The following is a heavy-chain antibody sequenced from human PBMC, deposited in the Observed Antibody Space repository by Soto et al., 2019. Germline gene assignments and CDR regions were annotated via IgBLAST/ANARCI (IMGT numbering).Heavy chain of an antibody. D-gene: IGHD2-2*01. CDR2: IYYSGST. J-gene: IGHJ6*03. V-gene: IGHV4-59*01. CDR1: GGSISSYY. CDR3: ARERYQLLDGYYYYYMDV. Sequence: SETLCLTCTVSGGSISSYYWSWIRQPPGKGLEWIGYIYYSGSTNYNPSLKSRVTISVDTSKNQFSLKLSSVTAADTAVYYCARERYQLLDGYYYYYMDVWGKGTTVTVSS.